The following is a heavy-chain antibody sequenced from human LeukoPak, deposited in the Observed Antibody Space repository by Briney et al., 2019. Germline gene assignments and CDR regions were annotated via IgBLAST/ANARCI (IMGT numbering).Heavy chain of an antibody. D-gene: IGHD6-13*01. CDR1: GFTFSSYG. V-gene: IGHV3-30*18. Sequence: GGSLRLSCAASGFTFSSYGMHWVRQAPGKGLEWVALISYDRSNKYYADSVKGRFTISRDNSRNTLYLQMNSLRAEDTAVYYCTKDFSSSWYSYYFDYWGQGTLVTVSS. J-gene: IGHJ4*02. CDR2: ISYDRSNK. CDR3: TKDFSSSWYSYYFDY.